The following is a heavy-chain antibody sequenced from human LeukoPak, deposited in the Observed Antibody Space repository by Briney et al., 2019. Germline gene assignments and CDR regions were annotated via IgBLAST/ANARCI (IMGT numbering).Heavy chain of an antibody. CDR2: IGGSGGGT. CDR3: AKGSSSGWSKFDY. CDR1: AFTFTSFA. V-gene: IGHV3-23*01. D-gene: IGHD6-19*01. Sequence: GGSLRLSCAASAFTFTSFAMTWVRQAPGKGLGWVSTIGGSGGGTFYADSVKGRFTISRDNSKNTLYLQMNSLRVDDTAVYYCAKGSSSGWSKFDYWGQGTLVTVSS. J-gene: IGHJ4*02.